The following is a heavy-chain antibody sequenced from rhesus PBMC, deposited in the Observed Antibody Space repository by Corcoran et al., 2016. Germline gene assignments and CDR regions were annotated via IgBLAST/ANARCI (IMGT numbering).Heavy chain of an antibody. Sequence: QVQLQESGPGLVKPSETLSLTCAVSGGSISSNYWSWIRQSPGKGLEWIGSIYGGSGPTSYNPSLKSRVTISTDTSKNQFSRKLSSVSAADTAVYYCARVWGDDCVGWYFDLWGPGTPITISS. CDR2: IYGGSGPT. CDR3: ARVWGDDCVGWYFDL. V-gene: IGHV4-147*01. D-gene: IGHD7-45*01. J-gene: IGHJ2*01. CDR1: GGSISSNY.